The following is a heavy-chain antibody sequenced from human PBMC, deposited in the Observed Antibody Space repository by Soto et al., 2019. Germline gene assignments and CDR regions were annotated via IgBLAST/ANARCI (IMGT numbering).Heavy chain of an antibody. Sequence: GQLVQSGAEVKKPGSSVRVSCKSSGGSIKSFTISWVRQAPGQGPEWLVGITPSSATAKYAQKFQGRLTITADESTNSVYMDLDSLRSDDTALYSCARWRGTVTSPGFMVPLDYWGQGTLVTVSS. D-gene: IGHD3-16*01. CDR3: ARWRGTVTSPGFMVPLDY. J-gene: IGHJ4*02. V-gene: IGHV1-69*01. CDR2: ITPSSATA. CDR1: GGSIKSFT.